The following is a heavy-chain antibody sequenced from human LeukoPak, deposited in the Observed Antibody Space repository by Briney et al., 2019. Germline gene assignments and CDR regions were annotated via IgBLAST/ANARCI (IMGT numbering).Heavy chain of an antibody. CDR2: IYSGGTT. Sequence: QSGGSLRLSCSASGFTVSFHYMTWVRQAPGKGLEWISLIYSGGTTIYSDSVKGRFTISRDNSKNTLYLQMNSLRPEDTAVYYCARESYASGSYFNDYWGQGTLVTVSS. CDR3: ARESYASGSYFNDY. D-gene: IGHD3-10*01. J-gene: IGHJ4*02. CDR1: GFTVSFHY. V-gene: IGHV3-66*02.